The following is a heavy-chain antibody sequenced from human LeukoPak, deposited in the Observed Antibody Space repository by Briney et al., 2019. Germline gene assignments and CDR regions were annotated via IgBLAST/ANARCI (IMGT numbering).Heavy chain of an antibody. V-gene: IGHV1-8*02. CDR2: MNPNSGNT. Sequence: ASVKVSCKASGYTFTSYGISWVRQATGQGLEWMGWMNPNSGNTGYAQKFQGSVTMTRNTSISTAYMELSSLRSEDTAVYYCASQTYYDYVWGSYRYDYYYGMDVWGQGTTVTVSS. D-gene: IGHD3-16*02. CDR1: GYTFTSYG. CDR3: ASQTYYDYVWGSYRYDYYYGMDV. J-gene: IGHJ6*02.